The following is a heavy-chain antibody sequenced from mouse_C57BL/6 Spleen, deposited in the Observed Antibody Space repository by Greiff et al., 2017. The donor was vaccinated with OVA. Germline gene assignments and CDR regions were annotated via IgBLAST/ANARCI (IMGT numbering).Heavy chain of an antibody. J-gene: IGHJ4*01. V-gene: IGHV2-9-1*01. CDR2: ICPGGGT. D-gene: IGHD1-3*01. CDR1: GFSFTSYA. Sequence: ESGPGLVAPSQSLSITCTVSGFSFTSYAISWVRQPPGKGLEWLGVICPGGGTNYNAALKSRLSISKDNSKSQVFLKMNSLQTDDTARYYCARDNYIRYAMDYWGQGTSVTVSS. CDR3: ARDNYIRYAMDY.